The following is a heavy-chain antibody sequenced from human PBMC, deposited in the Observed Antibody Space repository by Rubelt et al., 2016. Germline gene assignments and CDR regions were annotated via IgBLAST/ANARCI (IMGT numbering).Heavy chain of an antibody. CDR2: LYYSGGT. V-gene: IGHV4-59*01. CDR3: ARGGMTTVTKWLDY. J-gene: IGHJ4*02. D-gene: IGHD4-17*01. CDR1: GGSISSYY. Sequence: QVQLQESGPGLVKPSETLSLTCTVSGGSISSYYWSWIRQPPGKGLEWIGYLYYSGGTYYNPSPKRRVTISVDTSKNQFSRKLSAVTAADTAVYYCARGGMTTVTKWLDYWGQGTLVTVSS.